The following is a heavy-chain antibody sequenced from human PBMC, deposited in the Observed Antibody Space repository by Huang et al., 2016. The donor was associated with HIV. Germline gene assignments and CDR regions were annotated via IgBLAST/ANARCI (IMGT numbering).Heavy chain of an antibody. J-gene: IGHJ4*02. CDR3: GRDRTNFYDSSGYLGDIDY. D-gene: IGHD3-22*01. Sequence: EVQVMESGGGSVQPGGSLRLSCAASGFIFTKYWMTWVRQVPGKGLEWVASINREGNEKYYVASVKGRFTISRDNTKNSVHVQMNSLRGEDTAVYYCGRDRTNFYDSSGYLGDIDYWGLGTLVTVSS. CDR2: INREGNEK. V-gene: IGHV3-7*01. CDR1: GFIFTKYW.